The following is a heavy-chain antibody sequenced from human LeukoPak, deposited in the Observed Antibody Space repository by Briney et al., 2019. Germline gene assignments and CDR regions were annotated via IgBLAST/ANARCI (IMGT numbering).Heavy chain of an antibody. J-gene: IGHJ3*02. CDR3: ARDRGYGDYVGAFDI. CDR2: IKQDGSEK. CDR1: GFTLSSNW. V-gene: IGHV3-7*05. D-gene: IGHD4-17*01. Sequence: PGGSLRLSCAASGFTLSSNWMSWVRQAPGKGLEWVANIKQDGSEKYYEDSVKGRFTISRDNAKNSLYLQMDSLRAEDTAVYYCARDRGYGDYVGAFDIWGQGTMVTVSS.